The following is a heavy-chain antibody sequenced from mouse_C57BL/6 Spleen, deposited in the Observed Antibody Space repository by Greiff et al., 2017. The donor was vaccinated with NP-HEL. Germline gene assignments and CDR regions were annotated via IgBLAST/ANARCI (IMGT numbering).Heavy chain of an antibody. Sequence: QVQLQQPGAELVMPGASVKLSCKASGYTFTSYWMHWVKQRPGQGLEWIGEIDPSDSYTNYTQQFKGKSTLTVDKSSSTAYMQLSSLTSEDSAVDYCARGGYGSSSYYFDYWGQGTTLTVPS. CDR1: GYTFTSYW. CDR2: IDPSDSYT. D-gene: IGHD1-1*01. CDR3: ARGGYGSSSYYFDY. V-gene: IGHV1-69*01. J-gene: IGHJ2*01.